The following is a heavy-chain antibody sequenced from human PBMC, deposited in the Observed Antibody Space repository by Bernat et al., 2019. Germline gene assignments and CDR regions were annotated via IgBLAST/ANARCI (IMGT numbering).Heavy chain of an antibody. D-gene: IGHD4-23*01. CDR3: ASQPYGGNSPFDY. CDR2: IYYSGST. V-gene: IGHV4-39*01. CDR1: GGSISSSSYY. J-gene: IGHJ4*02. Sequence: QLQLQESGPGLVKPSETLSLTCTVSGGSISSSSYYWGWIRQPPGKGLEWIGSIYYSGSTYYNPSLKSRVTISVDTSKNQFSLKLSSVTAADTAVYYCASQPYGGNSPFDYWGQGTLVTVSS.